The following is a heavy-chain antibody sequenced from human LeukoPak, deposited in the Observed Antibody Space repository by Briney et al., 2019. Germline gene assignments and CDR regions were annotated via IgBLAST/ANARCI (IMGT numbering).Heavy chain of an antibody. Sequence: GGSLRLSCAASGFTFSTYAMNWVRQAPGKGLEWISGISASGGTTYYADSVKGRFTISRDNSENTLFLQMNSLRAEDTAVYYCAKEPREYCSSTSCPNWFDSWGQGTLVTVSS. J-gene: IGHJ5*01. CDR3: AKEPREYCSSTSCPNWFDS. CDR2: ISASGGTT. V-gene: IGHV3-23*01. D-gene: IGHD2-2*01. CDR1: GFTFSTYA.